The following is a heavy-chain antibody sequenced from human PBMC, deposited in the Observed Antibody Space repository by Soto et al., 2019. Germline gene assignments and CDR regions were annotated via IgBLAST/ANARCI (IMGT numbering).Heavy chain of an antibody. CDR2: MSYDGSNK. CDR3: ANTWFGEAHAPNDY. Sequence: GGSLRLSCAAYGFTFSSYGMHWVRQAPGKGLEWVAVMSYDGSNKYYADSVKGRFTISRDNSKNTLYLQMNSLRAEDTAVYYCANTWFGEAHAPNDYWGQGTLVTVSS. CDR1: GFTFSSYG. J-gene: IGHJ4*02. D-gene: IGHD3-10*01. V-gene: IGHV3-30*18.